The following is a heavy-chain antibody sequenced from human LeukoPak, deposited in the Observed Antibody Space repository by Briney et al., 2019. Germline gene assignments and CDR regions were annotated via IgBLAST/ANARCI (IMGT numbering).Heavy chain of an antibody. D-gene: IGHD2-21*01. CDR3: AKVRDCGGDCLDY. CDR2: ISYDGSNK. Sequence: GGSLRLSCAASGFTFRDYGMHWVRQAPGKGLEWVASISYDGSNKLYADSVKGRFTTSRDNSKSTLYLQMNSLRAEDTAVYYCAKVRDCGGDCLDYWGQGTLVTVSS. CDR1: GFTFRDYG. J-gene: IGHJ4*02. V-gene: IGHV3-30*18.